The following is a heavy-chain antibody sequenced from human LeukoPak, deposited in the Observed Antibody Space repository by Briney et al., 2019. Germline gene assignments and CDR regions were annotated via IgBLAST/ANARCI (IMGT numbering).Heavy chain of an antibody. V-gene: IGHV3-13*01. CDR1: GFTFSSYD. J-gene: IGHJ3*02. CDR2: IGTAGDT. D-gene: IGHD1-26*01. CDR3: ARVGATTGGAFDI. Sequence: GGSLRLSCAASGFTFSSYDMHWVRQATGKGLEWVSAIGTAGDTYYPGSVKGRFTISRENAKNSLYLQMNSLRAGDTAVYYCARVGATTGGAFDIWGQGTMVTVSS.